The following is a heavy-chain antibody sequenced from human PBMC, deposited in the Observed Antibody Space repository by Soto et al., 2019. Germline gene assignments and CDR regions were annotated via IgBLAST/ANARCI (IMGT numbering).Heavy chain of an antibody. J-gene: IGHJ4*02. D-gene: IGHD2-15*01. Sequence: QVQLQESGPGLVKPSETLSLTCTVSGASISSHYWTWIRRPPGKGLEWIGYIYCTGSTNYNPSLKSRVTMSVDTSKNQFSLNLSSVTAADTAVYYCARGGWSLDYWGQGTLVTVSS. CDR2: IYCTGST. CDR1: GASISSHY. V-gene: IGHV4-59*11. CDR3: ARGGWSLDY.